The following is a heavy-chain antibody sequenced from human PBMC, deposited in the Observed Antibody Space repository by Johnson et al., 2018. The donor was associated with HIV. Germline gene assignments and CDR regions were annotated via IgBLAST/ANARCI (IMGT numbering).Heavy chain of an antibody. CDR3: AKDGPVLRYFDWSDAFDI. CDR2: VNWSGGST. Sequence: VLLVESGGGVVRPGESLRLSCAASGFIFDDFGMNWVRHAPGKGLEWVSDVNWSGGSTGYADSCKGRFTISRDNSKNTLYLQMNSLRAEDTAVYYCAKDGPVLRYFDWSDAFDIWGQGTMVTVSS. D-gene: IGHD3-9*01. V-gene: IGHV3-20*04. J-gene: IGHJ3*02. CDR1: GFIFDDFG.